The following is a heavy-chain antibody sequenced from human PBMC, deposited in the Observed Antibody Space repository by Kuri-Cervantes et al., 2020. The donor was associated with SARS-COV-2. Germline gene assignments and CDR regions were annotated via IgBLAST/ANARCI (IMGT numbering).Heavy chain of an antibody. V-gene: IGHV3-30*04. Sequence: GGSLRLSCATSGFTFSGYAMHWVRQAPGKGPEWVAVVSYDGSDNDYADSVKGRFTISRDNSKNTLYLQMNSLRAEDTAVYYCAREGLGWFDPWGQGTLVTVSS. D-gene: IGHD3-16*01. J-gene: IGHJ5*02. CDR3: AREGLGWFDP. CDR1: GFTFSGYA. CDR2: VSYDGSDN.